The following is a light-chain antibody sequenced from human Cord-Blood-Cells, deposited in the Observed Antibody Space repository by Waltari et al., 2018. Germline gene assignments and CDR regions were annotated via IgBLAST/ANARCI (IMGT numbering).Light chain of an antibody. CDR2: DVS. CDR3: SSYTSSSTWV. J-gene: IGLJ3*02. Sequence: QSALTQPASVSGSPGQSITISCTGPSSDVGGYNYGCWYQQHPGKAPKLMIYDVSNRPSGVSNRFSGSKSGNTASLTISGLQAEDEADYYCSSYTSSSTWVFGGGTKLTVL. V-gene: IGLV2-14*03. CDR1: SSDVGGYNY.